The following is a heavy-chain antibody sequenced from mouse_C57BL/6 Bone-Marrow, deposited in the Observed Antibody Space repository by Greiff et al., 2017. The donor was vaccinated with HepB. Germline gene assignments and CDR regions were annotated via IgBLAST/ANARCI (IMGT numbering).Heavy chain of an antibody. CDR3: ARRDYGSGLDY. J-gene: IGHJ2*01. CDR1: GFTFTDYY. CDR2: IRNKANGYTT. V-gene: IGHV7-3*01. Sequence: EVQLQQSGGGLVQPGGSLSLSCAASGFTFTDYYMSWVRQPPGKALEWLGFIRNKANGYTTEYSASVKGRFTISRDNSQSILYLQMNALRAEDSATYYCARRDYGSGLDYWGQGTTLTVSA. D-gene: IGHD1-1*01.